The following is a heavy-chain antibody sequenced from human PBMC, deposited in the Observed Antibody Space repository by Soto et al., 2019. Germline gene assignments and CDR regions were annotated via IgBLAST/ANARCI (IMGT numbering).Heavy chain of an antibody. D-gene: IGHD3-3*01. V-gene: IGHV1-2*02. CDR1: GYTFTGYY. CDR3: ARGRTKYYDFWSGYYGMDV. CDR2: INPNSGGT. J-gene: IGHJ6*02. Sequence: GASVKVSCKASGYTFTGYYMHWVRQAPGQGLEWMGWINPNSGGTNYAQKFPGRVPMTRDTSISTAYMELSRLRSDDTAVYHCARGRTKYYDFWSGYYGMDVWGQGTTVTVSS.